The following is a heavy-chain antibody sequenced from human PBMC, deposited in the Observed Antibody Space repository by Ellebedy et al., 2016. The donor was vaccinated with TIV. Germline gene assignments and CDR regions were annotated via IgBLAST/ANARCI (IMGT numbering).Heavy chain of an antibody. Sequence: GGSLRLSGAASGFTFRNFAMTWVRQAPGKGLEWVSSISSSGVSTDYADSVRGRVTISRDNSKNTLYLQMNSLRADDSAVYYCAKLDSSGYYYGRFDYWGQGTLVTVSS. V-gene: IGHV3-23*01. CDR3: AKLDSSGYYYGRFDY. D-gene: IGHD3-22*01. CDR1: GFTFRNFA. J-gene: IGHJ4*02. CDR2: ISSSGVST.